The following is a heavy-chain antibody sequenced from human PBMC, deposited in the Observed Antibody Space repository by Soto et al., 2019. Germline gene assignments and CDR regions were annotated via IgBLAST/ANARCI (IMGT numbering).Heavy chain of an antibody. D-gene: IGHD3-16*02. CDR1: GGSISSGDYY. Sequence: SETLSLTCTVSGGSISSGDYYWSWIRQPPGKGLEWIGYIYYSGSTHYSPSFQGHVTISADKSISTAYLQWSSLKASDTAMYYCARLLLSRVDFDPWGQGTLVTVSS. CDR3: ARLLLSRVDFDP. CDR2: IYYSGST. V-gene: IGHV4-30-4*01. J-gene: IGHJ5*02.